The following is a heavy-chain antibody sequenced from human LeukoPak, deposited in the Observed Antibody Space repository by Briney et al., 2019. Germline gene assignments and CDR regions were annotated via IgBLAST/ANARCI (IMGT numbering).Heavy chain of an antibody. V-gene: IGHV3-21*04. CDR1: GFTFSSYS. CDR3: ASRNRGVNEQIDY. CDR2: ISSSSSYI. D-gene: IGHD3-10*01. J-gene: IGHJ4*02. Sequence: PGGSLRLSCAASGFTFSSYSMNWVRQAPGKGLEWVSSISSSSSYIYYADSVKGRFTISRDNAKNSLYLQMNSLRADDTAVYYCASRNRGVNEQIDYWGQGTLVTVSS.